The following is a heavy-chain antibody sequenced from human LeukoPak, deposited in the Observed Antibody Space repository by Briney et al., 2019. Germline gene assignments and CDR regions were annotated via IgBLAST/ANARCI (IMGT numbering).Heavy chain of an antibody. CDR2: IGSTLGHI. V-gene: IGHV3-21*01. D-gene: IGHD3-10*02. Sequence: PGGSLRLSCAGSGFTFSHYSMNWVRQAPGKGLEWVSSIGSTLGHIYYADSVKGRFTISRDNAKNSLYLQMNSLRAEDTAVYYCAELGITMIGGVWGKGTTVTISS. CDR1: GFTFSHYS. CDR3: AELGITMIGGV. J-gene: IGHJ6*04.